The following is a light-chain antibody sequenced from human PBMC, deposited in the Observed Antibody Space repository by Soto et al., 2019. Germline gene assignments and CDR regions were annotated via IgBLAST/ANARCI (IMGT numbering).Light chain of an antibody. CDR3: CSYAGSSTWV. J-gene: IGLJ3*02. Sequence: QSVLTQPASVSGSPGQSITISCTGTSSDVGSYNLVSWYQQHPGKAPKLMIYEGSKWPSGVSNRFSGSKSGNTASLTISGLQAEYEADYYCCSYAGSSTWVFGGGTKVTVL. V-gene: IGLV2-23*01. CDR1: SSDVGSYNL. CDR2: EGS.